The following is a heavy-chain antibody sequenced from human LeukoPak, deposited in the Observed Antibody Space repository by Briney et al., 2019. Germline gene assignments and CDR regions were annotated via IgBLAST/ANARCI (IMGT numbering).Heavy chain of an antibody. J-gene: IGHJ4*02. CDR3: AREVRQLGAGFCDY. Sequence: ASVKVSCKASGYTFTGYYMHWVRQAPGQGLEWMGWINPNSGGTSYAQKFQGRVTMTRDMSTSTVYMELSSLRSEDTAVYYCAREVRQLGAGFCDYWGQGTLVTVSS. CDR2: INPNSGGT. V-gene: IGHV1-2*02. CDR1: GYTFTGYY. D-gene: IGHD6-6*01.